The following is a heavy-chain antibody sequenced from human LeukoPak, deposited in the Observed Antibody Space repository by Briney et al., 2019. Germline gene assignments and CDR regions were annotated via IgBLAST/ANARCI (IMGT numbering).Heavy chain of an antibody. CDR1: GFSFSSYA. CDR3: VRDRRFPDDVFDI. D-gene: IGHD2-21*01. J-gene: IGHJ3*02. CDR2: ITSRSDQI. Sequence: PGGSLRLSCAASGFSFSSYAMGWVRQAPGKGLEWVSTITSRSDQIWNVDSVRGRFTISRDNSKNTLYLQMNSLSAEDTALYYCVRDRRFPDDVFDIWGQGTMVTVSS. V-gene: IGHV3-23*01.